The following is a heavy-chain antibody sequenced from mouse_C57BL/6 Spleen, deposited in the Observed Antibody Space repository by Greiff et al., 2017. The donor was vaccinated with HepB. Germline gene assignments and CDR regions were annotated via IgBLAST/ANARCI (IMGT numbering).Heavy chain of an antibody. J-gene: IGHJ2*01. CDR2: IHPNSGST. CDR1: GYTFTSYW. V-gene: IGHV1-64*01. CDR3: ARYCGSPFDY. D-gene: IGHD1-1*01. Sequence: QVQLQQPGAELVKPGASVKLSCKASGYTFTSYWMHWVKQRPGQGLEWIGMIHPNSGSTNYNEKFKSKATLTVDKSSSTAYMQLSILTSEDTAVYYCARYCGSPFDYWGQGTTLTVSS.